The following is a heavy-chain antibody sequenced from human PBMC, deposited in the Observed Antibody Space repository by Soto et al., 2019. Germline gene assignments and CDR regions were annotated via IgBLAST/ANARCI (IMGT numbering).Heavy chain of an antibody. CDR2: INAGNGNT. CDR3: ASGVLLRRVFAFDI. Sequence: QVQLVQSGAEVKKPGASVKVSCKASRYTFTSYALHWVRQAPGQRLEWMGWINAGNGNTKYSQKFQGRVTFTRDTSASTAYMELSSLRFEDTAVYYCASGVLLRRVFAFDIWGQGTIVTGSS. D-gene: IGHD2-15*01. CDR1: RYTFTSYA. V-gene: IGHV1-3*01. J-gene: IGHJ3*02.